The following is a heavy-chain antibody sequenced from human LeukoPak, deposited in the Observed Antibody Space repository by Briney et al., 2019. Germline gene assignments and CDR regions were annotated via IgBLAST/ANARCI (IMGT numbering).Heavy chain of an antibody. CDR2: IYYSGTT. D-gene: IGHD6-13*01. J-gene: IGHJ5*02. CDR3: ARRSSSWKNWFDP. V-gene: IGHV4-59*01. CDR1: GGPIYSNS. Sequence: PSETLSLTCTGSGGPIYSNSWTWIRQPPGKGLEWIGYIYYSGTTNYNPSLKSRVTMSVDMSKNQFSLKLSSVTAADTAVYYCARRSSSWKNWFDPWGQGTLVTVSS.